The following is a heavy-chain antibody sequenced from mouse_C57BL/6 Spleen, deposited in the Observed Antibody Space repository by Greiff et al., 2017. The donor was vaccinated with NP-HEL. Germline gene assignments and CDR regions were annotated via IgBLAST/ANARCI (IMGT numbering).Heavy chain of an antibody. CDR2: ISYDGSN. D-gene: IGHD1-1*01. Sequence: EVQLVESGPGLVKPSQSLSLTCSVTGYSITSGYYWNWIRQFPGNKLEWMGYISYDGSNNYKPSLKNRISITRDTSKNQFFLKLNSVTTEDTATYYCASAYYGSSAWFAYWGQGTLVTVSA. CDR1: GYSITSGYY. V-gene: IGHV3-6*01. CDR3: ASAYYGSSAWFAY. J-gene: IGHJ3*01.